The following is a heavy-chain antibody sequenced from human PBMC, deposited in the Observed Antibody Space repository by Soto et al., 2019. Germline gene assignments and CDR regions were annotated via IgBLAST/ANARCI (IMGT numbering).Heavy chain of an antibody. V-gene: IGHV1-69*01. CDR1: GGTFSSYA. Sequence: QVQLVQSGAEVKKPGSSVKVSCKASGGTFSSYAISWVRQAPGQGLEWMGGIIPIFGTANYAQKFQGRVTMTADESTSTAYMELSSLRSEDTAVYYCARVPRDTFLAARPPDPYYYGMDVWGQGTTVTVSS. CDR3: ARVPRDTFLAARPPDPYYYGMDV. D-gene: IGHD6-6*01. CDR2: IIPIFGTA. J-gene: IGHJ6*02.